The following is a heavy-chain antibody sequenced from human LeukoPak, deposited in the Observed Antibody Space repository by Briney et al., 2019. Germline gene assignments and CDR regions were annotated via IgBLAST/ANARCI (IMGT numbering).Heavy chain of an antibody. V-gene: IGHV3-23*01. CDR3: AKSIRGYCSSTSCPNWFDS. Sequence: GGSLRLSCAASGFTFSSYAMSWVRQAPGKGLEWVSAISDSGGTTYYAESVKGRFTISRDNSKNTLYLQMNSLRDEDTAEYYCAKSIRGYCSSTSCPNWFDSWGQGTLVTVSS. J-gene: IGHJ5*01. CDR1: GFTFSSYA. CDR2: ISDSGGTT. D-gene: IGHD2-2*01.